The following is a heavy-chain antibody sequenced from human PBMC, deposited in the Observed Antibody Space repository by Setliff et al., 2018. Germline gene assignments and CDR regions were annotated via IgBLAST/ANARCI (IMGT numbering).Heavy chain of an antibody. CDR1: GFTFSGSA. V-gene: IGHV3-73*01. CDR2: IRSKANSYAT. D-gene: IGHD2-8*01. Sequence: PGGSLRLSCAASGFTFSGSAMHWVRQASGKGLEWVGRIRSKANSYATAYAASVKGRFTISRDDSKNTAYLQMNSLKTEDTAVYYCARATPVLIGAYYFDYWGQGTLVTVSS. J-gene: IGHJ4*02. CDR3: ARATPVLIGAYYFDY.